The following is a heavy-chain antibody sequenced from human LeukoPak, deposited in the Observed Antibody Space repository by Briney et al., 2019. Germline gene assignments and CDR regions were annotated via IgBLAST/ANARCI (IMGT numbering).Heavy chain of an antibody. CDR1: GYTFTSYG. J-gene: IGHJ4*02. CDR2: ISAYNDDT. V-gene: IGHV1-18*01. Sequence: ASVKVSCKASGYTFTSYGVSWVRQAPGQGLEWMGWISAYNDDTKYAENLQGRLTMTTDTSTSTAYMELRSLRSDDTAVYYCARAYSSSWPDWGQGTLVTVSS. CDR3: ARAYSSSWPD. D-gene: IGHD6-13*01.